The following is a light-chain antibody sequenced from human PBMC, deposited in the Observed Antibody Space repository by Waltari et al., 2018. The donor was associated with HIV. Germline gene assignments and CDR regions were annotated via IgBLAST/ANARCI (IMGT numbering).Light chain of an antibody. J-gene: IGLJ2*01. CDR1: KLGNKY. V-gene: IGLV3-1*01. Sequence: SSELIQPPSMSVSPGPPASITCSGDKLGNKYASWYQQKPGQSPVLVMYQDNKRPSDIPERFSGSNSGDTATLIISGTQALDEADYYCQAWDTSGVVFGGGTKLTVL. CDR3: QAWDTSGVV. CDR2: QDN.